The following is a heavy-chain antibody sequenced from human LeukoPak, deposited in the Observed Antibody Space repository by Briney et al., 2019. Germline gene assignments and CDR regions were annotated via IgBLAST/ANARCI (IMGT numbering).Heavy chain of an antibody. D-gene: IGHD3-10*01. CDR3: ARTYYYGSGSNDY. V-gene: IGHV3-21*01. Sequence: PGRSLRLSCAASGFTFNSFGIHWVRQAPGKGLEWVSSISGSTNYIYFADSVKGRFTISRDNAKNSLYLQMNSLRAEDTAVYYCARTYYYGSGSNDYWGQGTLVTVSS. CDR2: ISGSTNYI. CDR1: GFTFNSFG. J-gene: IGHJ4*02.